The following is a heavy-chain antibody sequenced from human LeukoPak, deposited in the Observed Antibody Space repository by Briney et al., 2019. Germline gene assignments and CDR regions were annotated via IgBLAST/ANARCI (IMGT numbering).Heavy chain of an antibody. CDR2: INHSGST. CDR3: VRGGRGSDWGYYFDY. CDR1: GGSFSGYY. V-gene: IGHV4-34*01. Sequence: SETLSLTCAVYGGSFSGYYWSWIRQPPGKGLEWIGEINHSGSTNYNPSLKSRVTISVDTSKNQFSLKLNSVTAADTAVYFCVRGGRGSDWGYYFDYWGQGTLVTVSS. D-gene: IGHD6-19*01. J-gene: IGHJ4*02.